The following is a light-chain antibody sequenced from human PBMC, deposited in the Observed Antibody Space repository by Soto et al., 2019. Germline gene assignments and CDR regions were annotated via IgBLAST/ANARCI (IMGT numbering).Light chain of an antibody. J-gene: IGLJ1*01. CDR1: SSDVGGYNS. V-gene: IGLV2-14*01. CDR2: EVS. CDR3: AAWDDSLSGYV. Sequence: QSALTQPASVSGSPGQSITISCSGTSSDVGGYNSVSWYQQHPGKAPKLMVYEVSNRPSGVPDRFSGSKSGTSASLAISGLRSEDEADYYCAAWDDSLSGYVFGTGTKLTVL.